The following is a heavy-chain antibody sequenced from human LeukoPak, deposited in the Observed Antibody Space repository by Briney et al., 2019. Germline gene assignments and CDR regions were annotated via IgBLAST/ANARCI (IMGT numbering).Heavy chain of an antibody. CDR1: GGSISSGDYY. D-gene: IGHD6-13*01. V-gene: IGHV4-30-4*08. Sequence: SQTLSLTCTVSGGSISSGDYYWSWIRQPPGKGLEWIGYLYYSGSTYYNPSLKSRVTISVDTSKNQFSLKLSSVTAADTAVYYCATSIAAAGTHWFDPWGQGTLVTVSS. J-gene: IGHJ5*02. CDR3: ATSIAAAGTHWFDP. CDR2: LYYSGST.